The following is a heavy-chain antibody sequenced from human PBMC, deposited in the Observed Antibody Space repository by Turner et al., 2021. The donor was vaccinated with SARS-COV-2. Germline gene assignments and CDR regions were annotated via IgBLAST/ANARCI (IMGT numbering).Heavy chain of an antibody. Sequence: QVQQVQSGAEVKKPGASVKVSCKATGYTCISYGISWGRQAPGQGLEWMGWITAYNGNTNNAQKPQDRVTMTTDTSTSTAYTELRSLRSAATAVYYCARLGGGDRPGDYWGQGTLVTVSS. J-gene: IGHJ4*02. D-gene: IGHD2-21*02. CDR3: ARLGGGDRPGDY. CDR2: ITAYNGNT. CDR1: GYTCISYG. V-gene: IGHV1-18*01.